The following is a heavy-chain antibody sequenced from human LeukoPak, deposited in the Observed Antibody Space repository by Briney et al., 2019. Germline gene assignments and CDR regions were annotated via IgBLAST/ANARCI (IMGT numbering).Heavy chain of an antibody. D-gene: IGHD4-17*01. Sequence: KSSQTLSLTCTVSSGSICSGGYYWRSIRQHPGKGVEWIGYIYYRGSTYNHPALTSRVTISVDTSMNQFSLRLSSVTAADTAVDYCASLDSGDYYFDYWGEGTLVTVSS. J-gene: IGHJ4*02. V-gene: IGHV4-31*03. CDR2: IYYRGST. CDR3: ASLDSGDYYFDY. CDR1: SGSICSGGYY.